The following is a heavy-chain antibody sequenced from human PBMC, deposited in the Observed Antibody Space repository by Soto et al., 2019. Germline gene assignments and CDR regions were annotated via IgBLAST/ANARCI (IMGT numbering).Heavy chain of an antibody. CDR1: GFTFSSYG. Sequence: GGSLRLSCAASGFTFSSYGMHWVRQAPGKGLEWVAVISYDGSNKYYADSVKGRFTISRDNSKNTLYLQMNSLRAEDTAVYYCAKGDTDYYGMDVWGQGTTVTVSS. CDR3: AKGDTDYYGMDV. J-gene: IGHJ6*02. V-gene: IGHV3-30*18. CDR2: ISYDGSNK. D-gene: IGHD2-21*01.